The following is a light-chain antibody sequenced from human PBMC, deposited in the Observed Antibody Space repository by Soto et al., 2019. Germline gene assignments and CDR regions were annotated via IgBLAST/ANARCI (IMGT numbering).Light chain of an antibody. CDR2: GAS. V-gene: IGKV3-15*01. CDR3: QPYNNWPRA. Sequence: EIVMTQSPATLSVSPGERATLSCRASQSVSNNLAWYQQKFGQAPRLLMYGASTRATGIPARFSGSGSGTEFTLTISSLQSEDFAVYYCQPYNNWPRAFGPGTKVDVK. CDR1: QSVSNN. J-gene: IGKJ3*01.